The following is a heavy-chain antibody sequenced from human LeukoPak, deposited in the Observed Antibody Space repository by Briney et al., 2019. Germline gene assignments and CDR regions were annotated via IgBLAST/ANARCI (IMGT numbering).Heavy chain of an antibody. CDR1: GYTFTSYD. CDR3: ARDLKSVWLFDY. Sequence: ASVKVSCKASGYTFTSYDINWVRQATGQGLEWMGWMNPNSGNTGYAQKFQGRVTITRNTSISTAYMELSSLRSEDTAVYYCARDLKSVWLFDYWGQGTLVTVSS. V-gene: IGHV1-8*03. D-gene: IGHD5-24*01. J-gene: IGHJ4*02. CDR2: MNPNSGNT.